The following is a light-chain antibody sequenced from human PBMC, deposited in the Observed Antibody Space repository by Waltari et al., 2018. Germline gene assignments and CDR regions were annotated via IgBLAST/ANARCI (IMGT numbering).Light chain of an antibody. V-gene: IGKV2-28*01. CDR1: QSLLHSNGYNY. Sequence: DIVMTQSPLSLPVTPGEPASIPCRSSQSLLHSNGYNYLDWYLQKPGQSPQLLIYLGSDPASGVPDRFSGSGSGTDFTLKISRVEAEDVGVYYCMQALQTPPFDFGPGTKVDIK. CDR2: LGS. J-gene: IGKJ3*01. CDR3: MQALQTPPFD.